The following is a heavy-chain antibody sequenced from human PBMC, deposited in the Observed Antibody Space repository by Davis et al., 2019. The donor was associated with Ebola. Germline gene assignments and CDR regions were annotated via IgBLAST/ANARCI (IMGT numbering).Heavy chain of an antibody. CDR3: ARAIAAAGFPGIDY. CDR1: GYAFRHYG. CDR2: ISPNRDKT. J-gene: IGHJ4*02. D-gene: IGHD6-13*01. Sequence: ASVTVSCKASGYAFRHYGIHWVRQAPGQGLEWMGWISPNRDKTNYEQKFQGRVTMTTDTSTTTANMELRNLTSDDTAVYYCARAIAAAGFPGIDYWGQGTLVTVSS. V-gene: IGHV1-18*01.